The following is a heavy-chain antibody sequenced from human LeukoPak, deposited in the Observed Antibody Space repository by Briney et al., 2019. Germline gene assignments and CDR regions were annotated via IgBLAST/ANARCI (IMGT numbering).Heavy chain of an antibody. Sequence: GASVKVSCKAFGYTFTSYDINWVRQATGQGLEWMGWMNPNSGNTGYAQKFQGRVTMTRNTSISTAYMELSSLRSEDTAVYYCARGRRYCSSTSCSRRVYYYYYMDVWGKGTTVTVSS. V-gene: IGHV1-8*01. CDR1: GYTFTSYD. CDR2: MNPNSGNT. D-gene: IGHD2-2*01. CDR3: ARGRRYCSSTSCSRRVYYYYYMDV. J-gene: IGHJ6*03.